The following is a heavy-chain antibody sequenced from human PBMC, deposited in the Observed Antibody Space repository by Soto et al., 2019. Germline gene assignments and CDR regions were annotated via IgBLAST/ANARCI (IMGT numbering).Heavy chain of an antibody. CDR1: GGSISSYY. J-gene: IGHJ3*02. V-gene: IGHV4-59*01. D-gene: IGHD5-12*01. Sequence: SETLSLTCTVSGGSISSYYWSWIRQPPGKGLEWIGYIYYSGSTNYNPSLKSRVTISVDTSKNQFSLKLSSVTAADTAVYYCARRDIVATISDAFDIWGQGTIVTVSS. CDR3: ARRDIVATISDAFDI. CDR2: IYYSGST.